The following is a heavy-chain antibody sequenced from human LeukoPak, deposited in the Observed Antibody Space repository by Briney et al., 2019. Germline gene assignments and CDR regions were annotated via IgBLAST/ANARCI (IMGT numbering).Heavy chain of an antibody. Sequence: GGSLRLSCAASGFTFSSYSMNWVRQAPGKGLEWVSYISSSSSTIYYADSVKGRFTISRDNAKNSLYLQMNSLRDEDTAVYYCAREPPYSGYDLAWDYWGQGTLVTVSS. V-gene: IGHV3-48*02. D-gene: IGHD5-12*01. CDR1: GFTFSSYS. CDR3: AREPPYSGYDLAWDY. CDR2: ISSSSSTI. J-gene: IGHJ4*02.